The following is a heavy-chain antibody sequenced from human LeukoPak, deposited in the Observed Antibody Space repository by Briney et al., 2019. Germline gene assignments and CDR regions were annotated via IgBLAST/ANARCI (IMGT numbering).Heavy chain of an antibody. Sequence: GGSLRLSCAASGFTFSSYAMSWVRQAPGKGLEWVSAISGSGGSTYYADSAKGRFTISRDNSKTTLYLQMNSLRAEDTAVYYCAKGAGRSWYFDYWGQGTLVTVSS. J-gene: IGHJ4*02. CDR1: GFTFSSYA. D-gene: IGHD1-26*01. V-gene: IGHV3-23*01. CDR2: ISGSGGST. CDR3: AKGAGRSWYFDY.